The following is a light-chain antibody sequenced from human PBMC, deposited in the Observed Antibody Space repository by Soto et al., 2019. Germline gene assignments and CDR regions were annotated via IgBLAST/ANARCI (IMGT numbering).Light chain of an antibody. Sequence: EIVLTQSPGTLSLSPGERATLSCRASQSVSSSYLAWYQQKPGQAPRLXXYGASSRANGIPDRFSGSGSGTDFTLTISRLEPEDFALYYCQQYGSSPTLTFGGGTKVDIK. V-gene: IGKV3-20*01. CDR2: GAS. CDR1: QSVSSSY. J-gene: IGKJ4*01. CDR3: QQYGSSPTLT.